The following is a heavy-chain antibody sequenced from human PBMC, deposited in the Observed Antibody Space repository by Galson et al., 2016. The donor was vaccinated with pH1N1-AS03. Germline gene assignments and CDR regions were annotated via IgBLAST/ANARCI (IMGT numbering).Heavy chain of an antibody. CDR2: ISFRGSS. J-gene: IGHJ4*02. D-gene: IGHD1-1*01. V-gene: IGHV4-39*07. CDR1: GDSVICKNYY. CDR3: VMDTTTWMRFDY. Sequence: TLSLTCSVSGDSVICKNYYWGWVRQPPGKGLEWIGSISFRGSSYYNPSLKSRVRISIDESNNQFSLDLNSVTAADTALYYCVMDTTTWMRFDYWGQGVLVIVSS.